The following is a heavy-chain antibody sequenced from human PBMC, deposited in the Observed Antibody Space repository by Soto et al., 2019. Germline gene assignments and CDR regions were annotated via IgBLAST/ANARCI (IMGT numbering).Heavy chain of an antibody. J-gene: IGHJ4*02. CDR3: ARGPLDDSSGYYYEAWYYFDY. V-gene: IGHV4-31*01. D-gene: IGHD3-22*01. Sequence: QVQLQESGPGLVKPSQTLSLTGTVSGGSISSGGYYWSWIRQHPGKGLEWIGYIYYSGSTYYNPSLKRPVTISVDTSTNQFSLKLSSVPAAATTEYYCARGPLDDSSGYYYEAWYYFDYWGQGTLVTVSS. CDR2: IYYSGST. CDR1: GGSISSGGYY.